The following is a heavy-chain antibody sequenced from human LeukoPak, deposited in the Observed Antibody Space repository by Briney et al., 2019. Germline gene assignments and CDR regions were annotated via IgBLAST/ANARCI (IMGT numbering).Heavy chain of an antibody. CDR3: ARLYYDASGYPDY. Sequence: KDGESLKISCKGSGYSFTSYWIGWVRQMPGKGLEWMGIIYPDDSDTRYCPSFQGQVTISADRSINTTYLQWSSLKASDTAMYYCARLYYDASGYPDYWGQGALVTVSS. D-gene: IGHD3-22*01. CDR2: IYPDDSDT. CDR1: GYSFTSYW. V-gene: IGHV5-51*01. J-gene: IGHJ4*02.